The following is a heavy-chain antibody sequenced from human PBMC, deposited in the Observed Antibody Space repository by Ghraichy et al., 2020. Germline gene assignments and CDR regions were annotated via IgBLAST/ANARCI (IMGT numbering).Heavy chain of an antibody. CDR2: ISDAGSNQ. Sequence: PLKVSCAASGFTFSGYNMHWVRQAPGKGLEWVAEISDAGSNQYYVDSVKGRFTISRDNSKSTLYLQMNNLRLEDTAVYYCARATREWLGRFYGVDVWGQGTTVIVS. D-gene: IGHD6-19*01. V-gene: IGHV3-30-3*01. CDR1: GFTFSGYN. J-gene: IGHJ6*02. CDR3: ARATREWLGRFYGVDV.